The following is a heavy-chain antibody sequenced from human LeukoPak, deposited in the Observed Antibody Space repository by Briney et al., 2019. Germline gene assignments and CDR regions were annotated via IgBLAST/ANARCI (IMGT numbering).Heavy chain of an antibody. CDR2: ISGSGGST. CDR3: AKNSDWGFDY. CDR1: GFTFSDYY. Sequence: PGGSLRLSCAAFGFTFSDYYMSWIRQAPGKGLEWVSAISGSGGSTYYADSAKGRFTISRDNSKNTLYLQMNSLRAEDTAVYYCAKNSDWGFDYWGQGTLVTVSS. J-gene: IGHJ4*02. D-gene: IGHD7-27*01. V-gene: IGHV3-23*01.